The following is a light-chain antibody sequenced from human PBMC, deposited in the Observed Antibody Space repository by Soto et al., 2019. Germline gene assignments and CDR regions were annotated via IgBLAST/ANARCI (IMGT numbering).Light chain of an antibody. CDR1: TLPDQY. Sequence: SSELTQPPSVSVSPGQTARITCSGDTLPDQYAYWYQQKPGQAPVLVIYKDSERPSGIPERFSGSDAGTTVTLTISGVQAEDEADYYCQSADTTGNWVFGGGTKLTVL. J-gene: IGLJ3*02. CDR3: QSADTTGNWV. CDR2: KDS. V-gene: IGLV3-25*03.